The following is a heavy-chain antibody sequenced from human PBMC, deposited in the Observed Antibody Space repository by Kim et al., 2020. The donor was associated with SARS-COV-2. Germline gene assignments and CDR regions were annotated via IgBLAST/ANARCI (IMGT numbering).Heavy chain of an antibody. CDR3: ARDRYEVVVVPAAIYDAFDI. D-gene: IGHD2-2*02. J-gene: IGHJ3*02. Sequence: RFTISRDNAKNSLYLQMNSLRDEDTAVYYCARDRYEVVVVPAAIYDAFDIWGQGTMVTVSS. V-gene: IGHV3-48*02.